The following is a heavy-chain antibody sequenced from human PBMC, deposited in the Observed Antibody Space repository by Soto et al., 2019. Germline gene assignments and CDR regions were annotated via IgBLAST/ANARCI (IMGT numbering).Heavy chain of an antibody. Sequence: SETLSLSCTVSGGSISSYYWSWIRQPPGKGLEWIGYIYYSGSTNYNPSLKSRVTISVDTSKNQFSLKLSSVTAADTAVYYCARDRWFDPWGQGTLVTVSS. J-gene: IGHJ5*02. CDR2: IYYSGST. CDR1: GGSISSYY. V-gene: IGHV4-59*01. CDR3: ARDRWFDP.